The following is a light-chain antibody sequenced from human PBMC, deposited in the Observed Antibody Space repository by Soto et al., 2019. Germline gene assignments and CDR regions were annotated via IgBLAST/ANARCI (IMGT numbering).Light chain of an antibody. CDR3: SSYTTSNTRQIV. Sequence: SAVTHPASVSGSPGQSITISCTGTSSDVGGYNYVSWYQQHPGKAPKFMIYDVSNRPSGVSNRFSGSKSGNTASLTISGLQAEDEADYYCSSYTTSNTRQIVFGTGTKVTVL. J-gene: IGLJ1*01. V-gene: IGLV2-14*01. CDR1: SSDVGGYNY. CDR2: DVS.